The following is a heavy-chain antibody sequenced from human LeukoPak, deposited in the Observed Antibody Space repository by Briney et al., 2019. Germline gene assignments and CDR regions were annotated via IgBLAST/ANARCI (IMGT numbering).Heavy chain of an antibody. CDR3: AKRLVPAATDAFDI. V-gene: IGHV3-23*01. J-gene: IGHJ3*02. CDR1: GFTFSSYW. D-gene: IGHD2-2*01. CDR2: ISGSGGST. Sequence: PGGSLRLSCAASGFTFSSYWMHWVRQAPGKGLVWVSTISGSGGSTYYADSVKGRFTISRDNSKNTLYLQMNSLRAEDTAVYYCAKRLVPAATDAFDIWGQGTMVSVSS.